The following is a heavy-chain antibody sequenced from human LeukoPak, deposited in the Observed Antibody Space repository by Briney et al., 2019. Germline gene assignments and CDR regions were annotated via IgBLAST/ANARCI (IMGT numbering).Heavy chain of an antibody. CDR3: ARHKGRYCSGGSCYVGEYFQH. J-gene: IGHJ1*01. Sequence: GESLKISCKGSGYSFTSYWIGWVRQMPGKGLEWMGIIYPGDSDTRYSPSFQGQVTISADKSISTAYLQWSSLKASDTAMYYCARHKGRYCSGGSCYVGEYFQHWGQGTLVTVSS. D-gene: IGHD2-15*01. CDR1: GYSFTSYW. CDR2: IYPGDSDT. V-gene: IGHV5-51*01.